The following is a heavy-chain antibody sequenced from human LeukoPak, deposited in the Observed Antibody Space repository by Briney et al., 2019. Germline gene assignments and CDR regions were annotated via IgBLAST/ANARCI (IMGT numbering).Heavy chain of an antibody. CDR3: ARRPDIDAFDI. Sequence: GSSVKVSCKASGGTFSSYAISWVRQAPGQGLEWMGGIIPIFGTANYAQKFQGRVTITADKSTSTAYMELTSLRSEDTAVYYCARRPDIDAFDIWGQETMVTVSS. CDR2: IIPIFGTA. CDR1: GGTFSSYA. J-gene: IGHJ3*02. V-gene: IGHV1-69*06. D-gene: IGHD2-15*01.